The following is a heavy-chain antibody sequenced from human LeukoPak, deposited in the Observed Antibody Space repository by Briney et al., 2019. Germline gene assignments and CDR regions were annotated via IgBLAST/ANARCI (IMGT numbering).Heavy chain of an antibody. V-gene: IGHV4-39*07. CDR2: IYYSGST. CDR1: GGSISSSSYY. CDR3: ARTSVRTPRPYSSGWYAEYFQH. J-gene: IGHJ1*01. D-gene: IGHD6-19*01. Sequence: SETLSLTCTVSGGSISSSSYYWGWIRQPPGKGLEWIGSIYYSGSTNYNPSLKSRVTISVDTSKNQFSLKLSSVPAADTAVYYCARTSVRTPRPYSSGWYAEYFQHWGQGTLVTVSS.